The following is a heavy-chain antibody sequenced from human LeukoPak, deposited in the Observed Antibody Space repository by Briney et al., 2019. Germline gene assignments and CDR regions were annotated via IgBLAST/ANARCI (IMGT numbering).Heavy chain of an antibody. CDR3: ARTSYYGSGSYFDY. Sequence: GGSLRLSCAASGFTFSDYYMSWIRQAPGKGLEWASYISSSGSTIYYADSVKGRFTISRDNAKNSLYLQMNSLRAEDTAVYYCARTSYYGSGSYFDYWGQGTLVTVSS. D-gene: IGHD3-10*01. J-gene: IGHJ4*02. CDR2: ISSSGSTI. V-gene: IGHV3-11*01. CDR1: GFTFSDYY.